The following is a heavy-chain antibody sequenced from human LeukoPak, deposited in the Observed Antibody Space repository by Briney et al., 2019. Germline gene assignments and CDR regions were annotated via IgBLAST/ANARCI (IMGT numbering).Heavy chain of an antibody. Sequence: GGSLRLSCAASGFTFSSYWMHWVRQVPGKGLVWVSRINSDGSSTTYADYVKGRFTISRDNAKHTLYLQMNSLRAEEDTAVYYCARDKYGGNSNAFDIWGQGTMVTVSS. CDR3: ARDKYGGNSNAFDI. CDR2: INSDGSST. CDR1: GFTFSSYW. J-gene: IGHJ3*02. V-gene: IGHV3-74*01. D-gene: IGHD4-23*01.